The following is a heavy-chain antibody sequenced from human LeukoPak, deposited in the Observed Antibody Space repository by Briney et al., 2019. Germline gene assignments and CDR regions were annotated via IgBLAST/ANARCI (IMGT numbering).Heavy chain of an antibody. Sequence: ASVKVSFKVSGYTLTELSMHWVRQAPGKGLEWMGGFDPEDGETIYAQKFQGRVTMTEDTSTDTAYMELSSLRSEDTAVYYCATGPGTRTNWFDPWGQGTLVTVSS. CDR1: GYTLTELS. CDR3: ATGPGTRTNWFDP. CDR2: FDPEDGET. D-gene: IGHD2-2*01. J-gene: IGHJ5*02. V-gene: IGHV1-24*01.